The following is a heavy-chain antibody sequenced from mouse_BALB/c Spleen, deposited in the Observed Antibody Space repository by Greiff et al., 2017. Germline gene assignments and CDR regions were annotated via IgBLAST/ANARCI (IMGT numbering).Heavy chain of an antibody. J-gene: IGHJ1*01. CDR2: IDPANGNT. V-gene: IGHV14-3*02. D-gene: IGHD2-4*01. Sequence: EVQLQQSGAELVKPGASVKLSCTASGFNIKDTYMHWVKQRPEQGLEWIGRIDPANGNTKYDPKFQGKATITADTSSNTAYLQLSSLTSEDTAVYYCAPYDYCWYFDVWGAGTTVTVSS. CDR3: APYDYCWYFDV. CDR1: GFNIKDTY.